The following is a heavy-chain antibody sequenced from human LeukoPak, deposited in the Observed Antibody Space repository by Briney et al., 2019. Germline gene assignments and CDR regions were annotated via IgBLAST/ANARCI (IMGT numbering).Heavy chain of an antibody. CDR2: IYPGDSDT. J-gene: IGHJ5*02. CDR3: ASSSIYYDSSGRGGGFDP. D-gene: IGHD3-22*01. V-gene: IGHV5-51*01. Sequence: GESLQISCKGSGYSFTSYWIGWVRQMPGKGLEWMGIIYPGDSDTRYSPSFQGQVTISADKSISTAYLQWSSLKASDTAMYYCASSSIYYDSSGRGGGFDPWGQGTLVTVSS. CDR1: GYSFTSYW.